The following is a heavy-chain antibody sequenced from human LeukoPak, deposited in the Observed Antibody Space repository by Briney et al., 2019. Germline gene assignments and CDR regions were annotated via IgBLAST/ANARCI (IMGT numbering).Heavy chain of an antibody. J-gene: IGHJ4*02. CDR1: GYSFTSYW. V-gene: IGHV5-51*01. CDR3: ARRYRLGSTDYYFDY. CDR2: IYPGDSDT. Sequence: GESLMISCKGSGYSFTSYWIGWVRQMPGKGLEWMVIIYPGDSDTIYSPSFQGQVTISADKSISTAYLQWSSLKASDTAMYYCARRYRLGSTDYYFDYWGQGTLVTVSS. D-gene: IGHD3-16*01.